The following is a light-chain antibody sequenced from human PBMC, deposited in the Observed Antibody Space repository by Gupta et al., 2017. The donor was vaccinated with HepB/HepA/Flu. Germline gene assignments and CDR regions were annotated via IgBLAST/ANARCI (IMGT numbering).Light chain of an antibody. V-gene: IGLV6-57*03. J-gene: IGLJ2*01. CDR1: SGSIAYNY. Sequence: NYMLTQPHSVSELPGKTVTISCTRSSGSIAYNYVQWYQQRPGSAPTTVIYEDKERPSGVPDRFSGSIYRSSNSASLTISGLRTEDEADYYCQSSNADTQIFGGGTKLIIL. CDR3: QSSNADTQI. CDR2: EDK.